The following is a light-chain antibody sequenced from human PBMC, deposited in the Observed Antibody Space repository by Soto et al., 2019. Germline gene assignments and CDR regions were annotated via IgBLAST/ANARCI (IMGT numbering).Light chain of an antibody. CDR3: SSYAGSNNWV. Sequence: QSVLTQPPSASGSPGQSVTISCTGTSSDVGDYNYVSWYQQHPGKAPKLMIYEVSKRPSGVPDRFSGSKSGNTASLTVSGLQVEDEDDYYCSSYAGSNNWVFGGGTKLTVL. J-gene: IGLJ3*02. CDR1: SSDVGDYNY. V-gene: IGLV2-8*01. CDR2: EVS.